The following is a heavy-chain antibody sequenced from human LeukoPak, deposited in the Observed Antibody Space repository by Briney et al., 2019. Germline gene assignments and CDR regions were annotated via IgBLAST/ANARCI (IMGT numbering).Heavy chain of an antibody. D-gene: IGHD2-8*01. CDR1: GGTLSSHA. V-gene: IGHV1-69*13. J-gene: IGHJ4*02. CDR3: ATGQGEYCTNGVCPRFDY. Sequence: SVKVSCKASGGTLSSHAISWVRQAPGQGLEWMGGIIPIFGTANYAQKFQGRVTITADASTSTAYMELSSLRSEDTAVYYCATGQGEYCTNGVCPRFDYWGQGTLVTVSS. CDR2: IIPIFGTA.